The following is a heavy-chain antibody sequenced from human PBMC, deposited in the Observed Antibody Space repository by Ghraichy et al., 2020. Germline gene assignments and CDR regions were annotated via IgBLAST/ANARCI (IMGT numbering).Heavy chain of an antibody. CDR1: GFTFSDYY. CDR3: ARVSYFYDVYYYYYYMDV. J-gene: IGHJ6*03. D-gene: IGHD2/OR15-2a*01. CDR2: ISSSGSTI. V-gene: IGHV3-11*01. Sequence: LSLTCAASGFTFSDYYMSWIRQAPGKGLEWVSYISSSGSTIYYADSVKGRFTISRDNDKNSLYLQMNSLRAEDTAVYYCARVSYFYDVYYYYYYMDVWGKGTTVTVSS.